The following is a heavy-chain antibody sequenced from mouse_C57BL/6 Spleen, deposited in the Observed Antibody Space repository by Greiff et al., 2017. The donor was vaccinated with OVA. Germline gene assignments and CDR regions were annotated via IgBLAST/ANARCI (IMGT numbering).Heavy chain of an antibody. J-gene: IGHJ2*01. CDR3: AREGATGDYFDY. Sequence: VKLQESGPELVKPGASVKISCKASGYAFSSSWMNWVKQRPGKGLEWIGRIYPGDGDTNYNGKFKGKATLTADKSSSTAYMQLSSLTSEDSAVYFCAREGATGDYFDYWGQGTTLTVSS. D-gene: IGHD4-1*01. CDR2: IYPGDGDT. CDR1: GYAFSSSW. V-gene: IGHV1-82*01.